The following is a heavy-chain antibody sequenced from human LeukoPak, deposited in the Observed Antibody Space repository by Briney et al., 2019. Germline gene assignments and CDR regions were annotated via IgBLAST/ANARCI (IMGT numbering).Heavy chain of an antibody. CDR1: GYTFTGYY. J-gene: IGHJ4*02. Sequence: GASVKVSCKASGYTFTGYYMHWVRQAPGQGLEWMGWINANSGGPNYAQKFQGRVTMTRDTSISTAYMELSRLRSDDTAVYYCARSSRYDIWTGYPYWGQGTLVTVSP. D-gene: IGHD3-9*01. CDR2: INANSGGP. V-gene: IGHV1-2*02. CDR3: ARSSRYDIWTGYPY.